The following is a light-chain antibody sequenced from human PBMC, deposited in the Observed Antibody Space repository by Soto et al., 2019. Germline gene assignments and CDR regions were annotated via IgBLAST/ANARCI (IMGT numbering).Light chain of an antibody. J-gene: IGLJ2*01. Sequence: QSVLAQPPSVSGAPGQKITISCTGSPSNIGAGYDVHWYRHLPGTAPKLVIYANNNRPSGVPDRFSGSKSDTSASLTITGLQADDEDDYYCQTYDSSLSGVFGGGTKVTV. CDR3: QTYDSSLSGV. V-gene: IGLV1-40*01. CDR2: ANN. CDR1: PSNIGAGYD.